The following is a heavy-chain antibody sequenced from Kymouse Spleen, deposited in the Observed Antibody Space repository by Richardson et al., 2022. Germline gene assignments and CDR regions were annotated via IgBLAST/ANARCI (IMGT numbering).Heavy chain of an antibody. CDR2: ISSSGSTI. V-gene: IGHV3-11*01. CDR3: ARDRGITGTTRDYYYYGMDV. D-gene: IGHD1-7*01. CDR1: GFTFSDYY. J-gene: IGHJ6*02. Sequence: QVQLVESGGGLVKPGGSLRLSCAASGFTFSDYYMSWIRQAPGKGLEWVSYISSSGSTIYYADSVKGRFTISRDNAKNSLYLQMNSLRAEDTAVYYCARDRGITGTTRDYYYYGMDVWGQGTTVTVSS.